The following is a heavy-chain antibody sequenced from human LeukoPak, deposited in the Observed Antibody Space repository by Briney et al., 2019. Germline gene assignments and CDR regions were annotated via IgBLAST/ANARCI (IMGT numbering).Heavy chain of an antibody. CDR3: ATGYPKRRPSDMLTIPLFDY. Sequence: ASVKVSCKTSGQTFSYGFSWVRQAPGQGLEWMGWISGYNGNTKFEEKFQDRFTMTTDTSTNTAYMELRSLRSDDTATYYCATGYPKRRPSDMLTIPLFDYWGQGSLVIVSS. CDR1: GQTFSYG. CDR2: ISGYNGNT. V-gene: IGHV1-18*01. J-gene: IGHJ4*02. D-gene: IGHD3-9*01.